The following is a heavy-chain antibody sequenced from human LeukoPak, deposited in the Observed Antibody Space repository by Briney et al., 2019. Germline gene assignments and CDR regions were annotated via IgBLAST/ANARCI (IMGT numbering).Heavy chain of an antibody. CDR1: GFTFDDYA. D-gene: IGHD3-22*01. CDR2: ISWNSGSI. Sequence: GRSLRLSCAASGFTFDDYAMHWVRQAPGKGLEWVSGISWNSGSIGYADSVKGRFTISRDNAKNSLYFQTNSLRAEDTALYYCAKDNLGDFYDSSGYPDYWGQGILVTVSS. J-gene: IGHJ4*02. CDR3: AKDNLGDFYDSSGYPDY. V-gene: IGHV3-9*01.